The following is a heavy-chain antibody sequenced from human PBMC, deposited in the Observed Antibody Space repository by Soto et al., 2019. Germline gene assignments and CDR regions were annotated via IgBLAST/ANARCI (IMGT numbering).Heavy chain of an antibody. CDR2: ISYDGSYK. Sequence: QVQLVESGGGVVQTGRSLRLSCASSGFTFSSYGMHWVRQAPGKGLEWVAVISYDGSYKYYADSVKGRFTISRDNSKNTLYLQMHSLRAEDTALYYCAKWAGGFEYWGQGTLVTVSS. CDR3: AKWAGGFEY. CDR1: GFTFSSYG. V-gene: IGHV3-30*18. J-gene: IGHJ4*02.